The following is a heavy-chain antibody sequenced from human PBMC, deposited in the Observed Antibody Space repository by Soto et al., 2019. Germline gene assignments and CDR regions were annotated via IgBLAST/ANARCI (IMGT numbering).Heavy chain of an antibody. V-gene: IGHV3-23*01. CDR2: ITGTDNT. Sequence: EVQLLESGGDLVQPGGSLRLSCVVSGFTFTHYAMNWVRQAPGKGLEWVSAITGTDNTYYADSVQGRFTISRDSFESTIYLQMNSLKAEDTDVYYCANVPWGSSRTGGFDYWGQGTLVTVSS. CDR3: ANVPWGSSRTGGFDY. D-gene: IGHD6-6*01. CDR1: GFTFTHYA. J-gene: IGHJ4*02.